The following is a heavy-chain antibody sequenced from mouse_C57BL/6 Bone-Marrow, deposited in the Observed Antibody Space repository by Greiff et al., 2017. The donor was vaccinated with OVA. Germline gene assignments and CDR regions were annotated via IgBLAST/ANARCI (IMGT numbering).Heavy chain of an antibody. V-gene: IGHV14-4*01. CDR1: GFNIKDDY. Sequence: EVQLHQSGAELVRPGASVKLSCTASGFNIKDDYMHWVKQRPEQGLEWIGWIDPENGDTEYASKFQGKATITADTSSNTAYLQLSSLTSEDTAVYYCTMTTVVDFGCQGTTLTVSS. J-gene: IGHJ2*01. CDR3: TMTTVVDF. D-gene: IGHD1-1*01. CDR2: IDPENGDT.